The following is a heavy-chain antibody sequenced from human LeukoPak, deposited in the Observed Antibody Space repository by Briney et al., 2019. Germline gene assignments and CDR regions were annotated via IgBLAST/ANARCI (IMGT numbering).Heavy chain of an antibody. CDR1: GGSISSNNW. CDR2: IYHSGSP. V-gene: IGHV4-4*02. CDR3: ARVNINNWHSCDY. Sequence: SETLSLTCAVSGGSISSNNWWGWVRQPPGKGLEWIGEIYHSGSPNYNPSLKSRVTISVDKSRNHFSLNLSSVTAADTAVYYCARVNINNWHSCDYWGQGTLVTVS. J-gene: IGHJ4*02. D-gene: IGHD1-1*01.